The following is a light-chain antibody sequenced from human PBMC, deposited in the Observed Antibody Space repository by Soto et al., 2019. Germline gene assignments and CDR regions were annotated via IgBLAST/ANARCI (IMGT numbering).Light chain of an antibody. Sequence: QSAVTHPASVSGSPGQSITISCSGTSSDVGLYDYVSWYQQHPGKAPQLMIYAVSNRPSGVSNRFSASTSGNTASLFISGLQAEDEADYYCSSYTSASSSVFGSAPTLTVL. J-gene: IGLJ1*01. CDR2: AVS. V-gene: IGLV2-14*01. CDR3: SSYTSASSSV. CDR1: SSDVGLYDY.